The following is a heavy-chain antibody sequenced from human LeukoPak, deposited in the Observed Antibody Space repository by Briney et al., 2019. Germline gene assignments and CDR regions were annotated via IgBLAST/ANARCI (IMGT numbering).Heavy chain of an antibody. D-gene: IGHD3-10*01. CDR2: ISSSSSYI. Sequence: GGSLRLSCAASGFTFSSYSMNWVRQAPGKGLEWVSSISSSSSYIYYADSVKGRFTISRDNAKNSLYLQMNSLRAEDTAVYYCARDSDSWGSGSYYSGKFDYWGQGTLVTVSS. J-gene: IGHJ4*02. CDR3: ARDSDSWGSGSYYSGKFDY. CDR1: GFTFSSYS. V-gene: IGHV3-21*01.